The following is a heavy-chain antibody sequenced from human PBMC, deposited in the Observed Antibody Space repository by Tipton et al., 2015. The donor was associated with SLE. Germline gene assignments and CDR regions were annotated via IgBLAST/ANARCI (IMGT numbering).Heavy chain of an antibody. CDR2: IYYSGNT. J-gene: IGHJ5*02. D-gene: IGHD6-13*01. V-gene: IGHV4-31*03. CDR3: ARRGYPPVS. Sequence: TLSLTCTVSGGSISSSDYYWTWIRQHPGKGLEWIGYIYYSGNTYYNPSLKSRITISVDTSTNQFSLKLNSVTAADTAVYYCARRGYPPVSWGQGTLVTVSS. CDR1: GGSISSSDYY.